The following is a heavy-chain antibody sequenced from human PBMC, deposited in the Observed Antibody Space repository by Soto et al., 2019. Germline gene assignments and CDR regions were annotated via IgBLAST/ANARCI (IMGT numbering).Heavy chain of an antibody. J-gene: IGHJ4*02. CDR1: GYTFTSYG. Sequence: ASVKVSCKASGYTFTSYGISWVRQAPGQGLEWMGWISAYNGNTNYAQKLQGRVTMTTDTSTSTAYMELRSLRSDDTAVYYCAGDMGDILTGYPRNWGQGTLVTVSS. CDR3: AGDMGDILTGYPRN. V-gene: IGHV1-18*01. D-gene: IGHD3-9*01. CDR2: ISAYNGNT.